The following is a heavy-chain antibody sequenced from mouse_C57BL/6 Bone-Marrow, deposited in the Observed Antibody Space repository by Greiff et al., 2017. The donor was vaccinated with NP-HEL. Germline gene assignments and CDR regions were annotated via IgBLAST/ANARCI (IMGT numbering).Heavy chain of an antibody. D-gene: IGHD2-2*01. CDR2: IDPSDSYT. V-gene: IGHV1-69*01. J-gene: IGHJ2*01. CDR3: ARELLWLRRLYFDY. Sequence: QVQLKQSGAELVMPGASVKLSCKASGYTFTSYWMHWVKQRPGQGLEWIGEIDPSDSYTNYNQKFKGKSTLTVDKSSSTAYMQLSSLTSEDSAVYYCARELLWLRRLYFDYWGQGTTLTVSS. CDR1: GYTFTSYW.